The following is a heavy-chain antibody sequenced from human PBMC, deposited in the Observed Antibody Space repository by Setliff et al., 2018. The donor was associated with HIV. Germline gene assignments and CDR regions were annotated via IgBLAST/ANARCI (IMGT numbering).Heavy chain of an antibody. CDR2: IHHSGIT. CDR1: RDSINGHW. J-gene: IGHJ3*02. CDR3: ARYKCINFACVGFDI. Sequence: NPSETLSLTCTVSRDSINGHWWSWIRQPPGKGLEWTGSIHHSGITHYNPSLKSRLTMSVDTSKNQVSLKLTSVTAADTAVYYCARYKCINFACVGFDIWGQGTVVTVSS. D-gene: IGHD3-9*01. V-gene: IGHV4-59*11.